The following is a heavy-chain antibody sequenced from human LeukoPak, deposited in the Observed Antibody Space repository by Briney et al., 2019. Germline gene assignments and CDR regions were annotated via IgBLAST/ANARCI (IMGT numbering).Heavy chain of an antibody. CDR2: IDSSSRYI. CDR3: ARDPTSSWETAFDI. V-gene: IGHV3-21*01. CDR1: GFTFSTYT. Sequence: SGGSLRLSCAASGFTFSTYTMNWVRQAPGKGLEWVSSIDSSSRYIYYADSVKGRFTISRDNAKNSLYLQMNSLRAEDTAVYYCARDPTSSWETAFDIWGQGTMVTVSS. J-gene: IGHJ3*02. D-gene: IGHD1-26*01.